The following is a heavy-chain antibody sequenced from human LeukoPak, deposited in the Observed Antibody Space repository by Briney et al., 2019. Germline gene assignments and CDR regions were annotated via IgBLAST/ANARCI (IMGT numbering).Heavy chain of an antibody. CDR1: GYTFTGYY. D-gene: IGHD4-11*01. CDR2: INPNSGGT. J-gene: IGHJ6*02. Sequence: GASVKVSCKASGYTFTGYYMHWVRQAPGQGLEWMGWINPNSGGTNYAQKFQGRVTMTRDTSISTAYMELSRLRSDDTTVCYCARVAARTTENTYYYYGMDVWGQGTTVTVSS. CDR3: ARVAARTTENTYYYYGMDV. V-gene: IGHV1-2*02.